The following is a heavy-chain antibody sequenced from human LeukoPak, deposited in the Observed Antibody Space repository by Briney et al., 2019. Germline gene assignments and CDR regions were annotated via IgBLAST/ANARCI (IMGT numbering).Heavy chain of an antibody. D-gene: IGHD6-19*01. CDR1: GFTFSSYA. V-gene: IGHV3-23*01. Sequence: GGSLRLSCAASGFTFSSYAMSWVRQAPGKGLEWVSAISGGGGSTYYADSVKGRFTISRDNSKNTLHLQMNSLRAEDTAVYYCAKGGDSSGWYGSYWGQGTLVTVSS. CDR2: ISGGGGST. CDR3: AKGGDSSGWYGSY. J-gene: IGHJ4*02.